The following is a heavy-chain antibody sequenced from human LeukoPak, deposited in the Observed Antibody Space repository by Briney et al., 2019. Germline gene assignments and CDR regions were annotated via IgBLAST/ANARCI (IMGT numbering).Heavy chain of an antibody. Sequence: ASVKVSCKASGYTFTSYGISWVRQAPGQGLEWMGWISAYNGNTNYAQKLQGRVTMTTDTSTSADYMELRSLRSDDTAVYYCARDLYDSSGYSLDYWGQGPLVTVSS. V-gene: IGHV1-18*01. CDR2: ISAYNGNT. J-gene: IGHJ4*02. D-gene: IGHD3-22*01. CDR3: ARDLYDSSGYSLDY. CDR1: GYTFTSYG.